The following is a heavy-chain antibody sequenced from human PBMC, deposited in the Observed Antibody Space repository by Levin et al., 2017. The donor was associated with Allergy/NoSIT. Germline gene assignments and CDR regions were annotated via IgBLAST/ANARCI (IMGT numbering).Heavy chain of an antibody. CDR1: GFTFSSYA. V-gene: IGHV3-23*01. Sequence: PGGSLRLSCAASGFTFSSYAMSWVRQAPGKGLEWVSAISGSGGSTYYADSVKGRFTISRDNSKNTLYLQMNSLRAEDTAVYYCAKDRMHYYDSSGYLSLYWYFDLWGRGTLVTVSS. CDR3: AKDRMHYYDSSGYLSLYWYFDL. J-gene: IGHJ2*01. D-gene: IGHD3-22*01. CDR2: ISGSGGST.